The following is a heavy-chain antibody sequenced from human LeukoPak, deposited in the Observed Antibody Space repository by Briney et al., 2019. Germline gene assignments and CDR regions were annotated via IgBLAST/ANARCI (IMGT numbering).Heavy chain of an antibody. CDR1: GGSISSRSYC. Sequence: SETPSLTCTVSGGSISSRSYCWGWIRQPPGKGLEWVGSWYYSGSTYYNPSLKSRVTISVDTSKNQFSLKLSSVTAADTAVYYCARLPGREYAFDIWGQGTMVTVFS. J-gene: IGHJ3*02. CDR2: WYYSGST. V-gene: IGHV4-39*01. D-gene: IGHD2/OR15-2a*01. CDR3: ARLPGREYAFDI.